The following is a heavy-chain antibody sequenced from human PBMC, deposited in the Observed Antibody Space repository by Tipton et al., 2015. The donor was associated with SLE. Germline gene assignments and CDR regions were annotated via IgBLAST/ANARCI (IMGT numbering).Heavy chain of an antibody. CDR2: INHSGST. D-gene: IGHD6-13*01. CDR3: ARPGYSSSWSSFDY. Sequence: TLSLTCTVSGGSISSSGYYWSWIRQPPGKGLEWIGEINHSGSTNYNPSLKSRVTISVDTSKNQFSLKLSSVTAADTAVYYCARPGYSSSWSSFDYWGQGTLVTVSS. V-gene: IGHV4-39*07. J-gene: IGHJ4*02. CDR1: GGSISSSGYY.